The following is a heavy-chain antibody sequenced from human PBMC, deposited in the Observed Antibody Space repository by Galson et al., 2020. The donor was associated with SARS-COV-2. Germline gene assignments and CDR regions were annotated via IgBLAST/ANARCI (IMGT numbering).Heavy chain of an antibody. V-gene: IGHV4-31*03. Sequence: SETLSLTCTVSDGSITSGGHYWSWIRQQPGRGLEWIGNIYHSGSIYYNPSLKSRLRISIDTSKNQFTLRLNSVTAADTAVYYCARTFGRDTYSYGSGSLGFDPWGQGILVSVSS. D-gene: IGHD3-10*01. CDR2: IYHSGSI. CDR1: DGSITSGGHY. CDR3: ARTFGRDTYSYGSGSLGFDP. J-gene: IGHJ5*02.